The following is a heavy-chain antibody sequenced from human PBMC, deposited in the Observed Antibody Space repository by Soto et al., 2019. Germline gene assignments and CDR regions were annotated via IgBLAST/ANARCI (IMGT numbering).Heavy chain of an antibody. CDR2: IIPIFGTA. CDR1: GGTISSYA. V-gene: IGHV1-69*12. D-gene: IGHD6-13*01. Sequence: QVQLVQSGAEVKKPGSSVKVCCKASGGTISSYAISWVRQAPGQGLEWMGGIIPIFGTANYAQKFQGRVTVTADESTSTAYMQLSSLRSEDTAVYYCAREGTASHSTSWYVWGQGTLVTVSS. J-gene: IGHJ4*02. CDR3: AREGTASHSTSWYV.